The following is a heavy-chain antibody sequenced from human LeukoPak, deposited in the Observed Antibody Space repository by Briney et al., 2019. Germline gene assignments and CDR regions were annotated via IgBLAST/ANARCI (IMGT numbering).Heavy chain of an antibody. CDR3: ARAPSRDGYNSGLDAFDI. J-gene: IGHJ3*02. D-gene: IGHD5-24*01. Sequence: PSETLSLTCTVSGGSISSGGYYWSWIRQHPGKGLEWIGYIYYSGSTYYNPSLKSRVTISVDTSKNQFSLKLSSVTAADTAVYYCARAPSRDGYNSGLDAFDIWGQGTMVTVSS. CDR1: GGSISSGGYY. V-gene: IGHV4-31*03. CDR2: IYYSGST.